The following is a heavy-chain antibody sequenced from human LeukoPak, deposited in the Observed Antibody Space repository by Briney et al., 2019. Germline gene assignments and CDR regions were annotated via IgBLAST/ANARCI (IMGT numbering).Heavy chain of an antibody. J-gene: IGHJ4*02. Sequence: SETLSLTCTVSGGSISSGSYYWSWIRQPAGKGLEWIGRIYTSGSTNYNPSLKSRVTISVDTSKNQFSLKLSSVTAADTAVYYCARRYYYGSGGIDYWGQGTLVTVSS. CDR2: IYTSGST. V-gene: IGHV4-61*02. CDR3: ARRYYYGSGGIDY. D-gene: IGHD3-10*01. CDR1: GGSISSGSYY.